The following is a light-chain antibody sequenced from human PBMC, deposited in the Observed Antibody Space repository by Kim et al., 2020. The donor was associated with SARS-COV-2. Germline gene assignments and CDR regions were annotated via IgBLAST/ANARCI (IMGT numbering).Light chain of an antibody. CDR2: WAS. Sequence: RANSNCKSSQSLVSTYNKKNFLAWFQQKPGQPPKLLIYWASARESGVPDRFSASGSGTHFTLTISSLQAEDVALYYCQQYYNAPLTFGGGTKLEI. J-gene: IGKJ4*01. CDR3: QQYYNAPLT. CDR1: QSLVSTYNKKNF. V-gene: IGKV4-1*01.